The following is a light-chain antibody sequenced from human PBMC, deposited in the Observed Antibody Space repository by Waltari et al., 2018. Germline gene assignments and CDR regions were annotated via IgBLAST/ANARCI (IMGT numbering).Light chain of an antibody. V-gene: IGKV1-39*01. CDR3: QQSYSTPQT. CDR1: QSISSY. CDR2: AAS. J-gene: IGKJ1*01. Sequence: DIQMTQSPSSLSASVGDRVTITCRASQSISSYLNWYQQKVGKAPKLLIYAASSLQSGVPSRISGSGSGTDFTLTISSLQPEDFATYYCQQSYSTPQTFGQGTKVEIK.